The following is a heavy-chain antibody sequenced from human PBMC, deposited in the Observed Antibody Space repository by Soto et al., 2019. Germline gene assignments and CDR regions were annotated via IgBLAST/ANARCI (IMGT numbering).Heavy chain of an antibody. CDR2: ISGSGGNT. J-gene: IGHJ4*02. Sequence: EVQVLDSGGGLVQPGGSLRLSCAASGFTFSTYPMSWVRQAPGKGLEWVSIISGSGGNTDYADSVKGRFTMSRDNSTNTVYLQMNSRRAEDTAVYYCAKVPLKSSGSYVDYWGQGTLVTVSS. D-gene: IGHD1-26*01. V-gene: IGHV3-23*01. CDR1: GFTFSTYP. CDR3: AKVPLKSSGSYVDY.